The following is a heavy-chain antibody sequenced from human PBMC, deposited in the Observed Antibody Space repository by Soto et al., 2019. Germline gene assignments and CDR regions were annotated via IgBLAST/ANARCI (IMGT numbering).Heavy chain of an antibody. D-gene: IGHD3-3*01. CDR2: IYYSGST. J-gene: IGHJ4*02. V-gene: IGHV4-31*03. CDR3: ARGVYNTIFGVVSLDY. Sequence: PSETLSLTCTVSGGSISSGGYYWSWIRQHPGKGLEWIGYIYYSGSTYYNPSLKSRVTISVDTSKNQFSLKLSSVTAADTAVYYCARGVYNTIFGVVSLDYWGQGTQVTVPQ. CDR1: GGSISSGGYY.